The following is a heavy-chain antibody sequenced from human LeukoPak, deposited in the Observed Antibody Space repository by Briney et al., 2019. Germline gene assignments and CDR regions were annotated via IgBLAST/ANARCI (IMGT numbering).Heavy chain of an antibody. D-gene: IGHD2-15*01. J-gene: IGHJ4*02. V-gene: IGHV3-48*01. CDR1: GFTFSGSS. CDR2: ISGSSSTI. Sequence: LRLXCXASGFTFSGSSMNWVRQAPGKGLEWVSYISGSSSTISYANSVKGRFTISRDNAKKSLYLQMNSLRAEDTAVYYCARVTYSYDCDYWGQGVLVTVSS. CDR3: ARVTYSYDCDY.